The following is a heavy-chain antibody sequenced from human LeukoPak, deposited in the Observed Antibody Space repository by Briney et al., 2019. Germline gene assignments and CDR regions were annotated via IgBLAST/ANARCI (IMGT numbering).Heavy chain of an antibody. D-gene: IGHD2-15*01. CDR3: ASKVAYCSGGSCYGYFDY. CDR1: GGSISSYY. J-gene: IGHJ4*02. Sequence: SETLSLTCTVSGGSISSYYWSWIRQPSGKGLEWIGYIYYSGSTNYNPSLKSRVTISVDTSKNQFSLKLSSVTAADTAMYYCASKVAYCSGGSCYGYFDYWGQGTLVTVSS. V-gene: IGHV4-59*08. CDR2: IYYSGST.